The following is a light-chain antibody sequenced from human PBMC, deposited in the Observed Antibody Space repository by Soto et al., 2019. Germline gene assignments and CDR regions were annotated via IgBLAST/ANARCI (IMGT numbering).Light chain of an antibody. CDR1: SSDVGSYNL. V-gene: IGLV2-23*02. CDR2: EIS. Sequence: QSALTQPASVSGSPGQSITISCTGTSSDVGSYNLVSWYQQHPGKAPKLIIYEISKWPSGVSKRFSGSKSGNTASLTISGLHAEDEADYYRGSYAGRSTLVFGGGTKLTVL. CDR3: GSYAGRSTLV. J-gene: IGLJ3*02.